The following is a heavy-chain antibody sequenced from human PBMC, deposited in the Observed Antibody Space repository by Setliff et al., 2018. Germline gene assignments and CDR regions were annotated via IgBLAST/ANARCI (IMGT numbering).Heavy chain of an antibody. CDR1: GFTFSGSE. V-gene: IGHV3-74*01. CDR2: INSDGSSI. CDR3: ARDPGYCSSTRCYEAYYYYYMDV. Sequence: PGESLKISCAASGFTFSGSEIHWVRQVPGKGLVWVSRINSDGSSINYADSAKGRFTISRDNAKNTLCLQMNSLRAEDTAVYYCARDPGYCSSTRCYEAYYYYYMDVWGKGTTVTVSS. D-gene: IGHD2-2*01. J-gene: IGHJ6*03.